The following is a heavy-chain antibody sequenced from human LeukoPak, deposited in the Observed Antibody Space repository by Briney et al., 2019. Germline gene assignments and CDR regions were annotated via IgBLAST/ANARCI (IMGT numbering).Heavy chain of an antibody. J-gene: IGHJ3*02. CDR3: ARDYYDSSEVSLFDI. D-gene: IGHD3-22*01. V-gene: IGHV1-18*01. Sequence: ASVKVSCKASGYTFTSYGISWVRQAPGQGLEWMGWISAYNGNTNYAQKLQGRVTMTTDTSTSTAYMELRSLRSEDTAVYYCARDYYDSSEVSLFDIWGQGTMVTVSS. CDR1: GYTFTSYG. CDR2: ISAYNGNT.